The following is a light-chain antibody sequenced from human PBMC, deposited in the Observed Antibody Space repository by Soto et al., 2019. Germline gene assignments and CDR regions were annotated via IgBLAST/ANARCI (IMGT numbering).Light chain of an antibody. Sequence: IQMTQSPSSLSSSVGDRVTITCRASQGISNDLTWYQQKPGRAPKLLIYAASSSQSGIPSRFSGSGSGTDFTLTISRLQPEDFAIYYCQQDYNSPRTFGQGTRLEIK. CDR1: QGISND. CDR2: AAS. J-gene: IGKJ5*01. V-gene: IGKV1-6*01. CDR3: QQDYNSPRT.